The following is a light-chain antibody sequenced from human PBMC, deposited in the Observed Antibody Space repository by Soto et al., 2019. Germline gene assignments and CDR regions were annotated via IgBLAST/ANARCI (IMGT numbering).Light chain of an antibody. CDR3: MQSTQLPPT. Sequence: DVVLTQSPLSLSVTLGQPASISCKSSQSLLHITGETFLFWYLQKPGQPPQLLIYEVSTRVSGVPDRFSGSGSGTDFTLEISRVETDDVGIYYCMQSTQLPPTFGQGTRLEIK. CDR1: QSLLHITGETF. J-gene: IGKJ5*01. V-gene: IGKV2D-29*01. CDR2: EVS.